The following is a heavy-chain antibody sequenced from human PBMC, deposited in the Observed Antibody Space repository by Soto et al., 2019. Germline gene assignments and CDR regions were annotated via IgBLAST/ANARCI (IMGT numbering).Heavy chain of an antibody. CDR2: IKPNSGGT. CDR3: ARDCDGITMVRGGYDHGMDV. CDR1: GYTFTGYY. V-gene: IGHV1-2*04. J-gene: IGHJ6*02. D-gene: IGHD3-10*01. Sequence: QVQLVQSGAEVKKPGASVKVSCKASGYTFTGYYMHWVRQAPGQGLEWMGWIKPNSGGTNYAQKIQGWVTMTRDTSISTAYRELSRLRSEDTAVYYSARDCDGITMVRGGYDHGMDVWCQETTVTVSS.